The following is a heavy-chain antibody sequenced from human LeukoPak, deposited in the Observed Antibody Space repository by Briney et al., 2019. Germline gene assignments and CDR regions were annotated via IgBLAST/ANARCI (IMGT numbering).Heavy chain of an antibody. Sequence: PSETLSLTCTVSGGSINSGSYYWSWIRQPAGKGLEWIGRIYTSGSANYNPSLKSRVPISVDTSKNHFSLKLSSVTAADTAVYYCARVLRDGDCSGGSCTTYWYFDLWGRGTLVTVSS. V-gene: IGHV4-61*02. CDR1: GGSINSGSYY. CDR3: ARVLRDGDCSGGSCTTYWYFDL. CDR2: IYTSGSA. J-gene: IGHJ2*01. D-gene: IGHD2-15*01.